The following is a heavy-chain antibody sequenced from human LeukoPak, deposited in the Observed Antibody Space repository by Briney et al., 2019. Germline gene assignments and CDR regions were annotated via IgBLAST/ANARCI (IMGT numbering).Heavy chain of an antibody. J-gene: IGHJ4*02. CDR1: GFTFSSYG. V-gene: IGHV3-30*18. CDR3: AKDFSGSYAIDY. D-gene: IGHD1-26*01. CDR2: ISYDGSNK. Sequence: GGSLRLSCAVSGFTFSSYGMHWVRQAPGKGLEWVAVISYDGSNKYYADSVKGRFTISRDNSKNTLYLQMNSLRAEDTAVYYCAKDFSGSYAIDYWGQGTLVTVSS.